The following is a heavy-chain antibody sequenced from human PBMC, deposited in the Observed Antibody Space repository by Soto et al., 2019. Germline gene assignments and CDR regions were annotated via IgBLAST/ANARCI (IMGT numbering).Heavy chain of an antibody. CDR1: GFTFSSYA. CDR3: AKYKWLVLSSGYYYYGMDV. CDR2: ISGSGGST. V-gene: IGHV3-23*01. Sequence: GGSLRLSCAASGFTFSSYAMSWVRQAPGKGLEWVSAISGSGGSTYYADSVKGRFTISRDNSKNTLYLQMNSLRAEDTAVYYCAKYKWLVLSSGYYYYGMDVWGQGTTVTVSS. D-gene: IGHD6-19*01. J-gene: IGHJ6*02.